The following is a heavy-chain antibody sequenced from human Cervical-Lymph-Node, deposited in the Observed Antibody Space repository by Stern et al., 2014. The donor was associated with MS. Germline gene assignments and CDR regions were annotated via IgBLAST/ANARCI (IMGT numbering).Heavy chain of an antibody. V-gene: IGHV1-58*01. D-gene: IGHD3-22*01. CDR2: TVVGSGNT. CDR3: AAKRDYYDSSGTDAFDI. J-gene: IGHJ3*02. CDR1: GFTFSSSA. Sequence: MQLVESGPEVKKPGTSVKVSCKASGFTFSSSAVQWVRQARGQRLEWIGWTVVGSGNTNYAQKFQERVTITRDMSTSTAYMELSSLRSEDTAVYYCAAKRDYYDSSGTDAFDIWGQGTMVTVSS.